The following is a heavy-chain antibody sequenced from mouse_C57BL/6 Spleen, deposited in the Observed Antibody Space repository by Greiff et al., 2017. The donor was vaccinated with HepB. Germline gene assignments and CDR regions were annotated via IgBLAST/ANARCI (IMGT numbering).Heavy chain of an antibody. J-gene: IGHJ1*03. CDR3: ARVLYGSSYDWYFDV. D-gene: IGHD1-1*01. V-gene: IGHV5-4*03. CDR1: GFTFSSYA. CDR2: ISDGGSYT. Sequence: EVKLVESGGGLVKPGGSLKLSCAASGFTFSSYAMSWVRQTPEKRLEWVATISDGGSYTYYPDNVKGRFTISRDNAKNNLYLQRSHLKSEDTAMYYCARVLYGSSYDWYFDVWGTGTTVTVSS.